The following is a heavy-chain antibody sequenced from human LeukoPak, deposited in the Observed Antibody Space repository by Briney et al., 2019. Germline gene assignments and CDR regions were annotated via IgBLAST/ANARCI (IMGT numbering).Heavy chain of an antibody. V-gene: IGHV4-34*01. CDR3: ASLVQYQLLWGLYYYYYMDV. CDR2: INHSGST. Sequence: SETLSLTCAVYGGSFSGYYWSWIRQPPGKGLEWIGEINHSGSTNYNPSLESRVTISVDTSKNQFSLKLSSVTAADTAVYYCASLVQYQLLWGLYYYYYMDVWGKGTTVTVSS. CDR1: GGSFSGYY. D-gene: IGHD2-2*01. J-gene: IGHJ6*03.